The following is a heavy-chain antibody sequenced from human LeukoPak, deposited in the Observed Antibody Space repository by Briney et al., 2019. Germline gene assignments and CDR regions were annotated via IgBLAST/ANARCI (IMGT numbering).Heavy chain of an antibody. CDR1: GFTFSSYG. V-gene: IGHV3-33*01. D-gene: IGHD3-10*01. CDR2: IRYDGSNK. Sequence: GGSLRLSCAASGFTFSSYGMHWVRQAPGKGLEWVAVIRYDGSNKYYADSVKGRFTISRDNSKNTLYLQMNSLRAEDTAVYYCARDSMMVRGVIITSRFDPWGQGTLVTVSS. J-gene: IGHJ5*02. CDR3: ARDSMMVRGVIITSRFDP.